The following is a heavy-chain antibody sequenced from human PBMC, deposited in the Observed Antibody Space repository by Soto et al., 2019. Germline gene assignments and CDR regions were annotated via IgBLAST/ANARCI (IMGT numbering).Heavy chain of an antibody. V-gene: IGHV4-34*01. CDR1: GGSFSGYY. Sequence: QVQLQQWGAGLLKPSETLSLTCAVYGGSFSGYYWSWIRQPPGKGLEWIGERNHSGSTNYNPSLKSRVTISVDTSKNQFSLKLSSVTAADTAVYYCARGRHFDWLATGSFDYWGQGTLVTVSS. D-gene: IGHD3-9*01. CDR3: ARGRHFDWLATGSFDY. CDR2: RNHSGST. J-gene: IGHJ4*02.